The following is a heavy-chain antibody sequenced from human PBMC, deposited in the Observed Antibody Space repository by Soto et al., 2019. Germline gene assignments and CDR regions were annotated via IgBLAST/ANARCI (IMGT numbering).Heavy chain of an antibody. Sequence: VGSLRLSCVASGYNFGSYAMMWVRQAPEKGLEWISTIGGGGIGSYYADSVKGRFTISRDNSKNTLYLQMSSLRAEDTGVYYCAKDPRLELRGVDSWGQGTQVTVSS. D-gene: IGHD1-7*01. J-gene: IGHJ4*02. CDR1: GYNFGSYA. CDR3: AKDPRLELRGVDS. V-gene: IGHV3-23*01. CDR2: IGGGGIGS.